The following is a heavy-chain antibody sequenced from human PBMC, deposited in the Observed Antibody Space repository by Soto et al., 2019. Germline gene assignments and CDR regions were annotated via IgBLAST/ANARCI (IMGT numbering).Heavy chain of an antibody. D-gene: IGHD2-2*01. CDR3: AIPDGEVPAAMRGPNYYYYGMDV. CDR1: GGSISSGSYY. CDR2: IYYSGST. V-gene: IGHV4-39*01. Sequence: SETLSLTCTVSGGSISSGSYYWGWIRQPPGKGLEWIGSIYYSGSTYYNPSLNSRVTISVDTSKNQFSLKLSSVTAADTAVYYCAIPDGEVPAAMRGPNYYYYGMDVWGQGTTVTVSS. J-gene: IGHJ6*02.